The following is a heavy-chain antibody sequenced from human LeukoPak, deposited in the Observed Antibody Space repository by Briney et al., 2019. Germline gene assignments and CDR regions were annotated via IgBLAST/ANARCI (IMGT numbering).Heavy chain of an antibody. D-gene: IGHD3-9*01. V-gene: IGHV1-8*03. CDR3: ARGHKSSFYYDILTPTIYSFDY. J-gene: IGHJ4*02. CDR2: MNPNSGNT. CDR1: GYSFTSYD. Sequence: ASVKVSCKASGYSFTSYDINGVRQATGQGLEWMRWMNPNSGNTGYAQKFQGRVTITRNTSISTAHMELSSLRSEDTAVYYCARGHKSSFYYDILTPTIYSFDYWGQGTLVTVSS.